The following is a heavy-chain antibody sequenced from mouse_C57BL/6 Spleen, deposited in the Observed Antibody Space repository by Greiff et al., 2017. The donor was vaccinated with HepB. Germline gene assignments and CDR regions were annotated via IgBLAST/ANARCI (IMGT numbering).Heavy chain of an antibody. J-gene: IGHJ2*01. D-gene: IGHD1-1*01. CDR1: GYTFTSYW. V-gene: IGHV1-72*01. Sequence: QVHVKQPGAELVKPGASVKLSCKASGYTFTSYWMHWVKQRPGRGLEWIGRIDPNSGGTKYNEKFKSKATLTVDKPSSTAYMQLSSLTSEDSAVYYCARYEDLLLRYFDYWGQGTTLTVSS. CDR2: IDPNSGGT. CDR3: ARYEDLLLRYFDY.